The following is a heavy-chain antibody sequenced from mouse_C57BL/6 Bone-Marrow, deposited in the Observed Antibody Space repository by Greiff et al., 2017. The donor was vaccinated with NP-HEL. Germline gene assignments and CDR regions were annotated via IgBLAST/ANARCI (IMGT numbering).Heavy chain of an antibody. CDR2: ISNGGGST. J-gene: IGHJ4*01. CDR3: ARHYYGSSSAMDY. V-gene: IGHV5-12*01. CDR1: GFTFSDYY. Sequence: EVQLVESGGGLVQPGGSLKLSCAASGFTFSDYYMYWVRQTPEKRLEWVAYISNGGGSTYYPATVKGRVTISRDNAKNTLYRQMSRLKSEDTAMYYCARHYYGSSSAMDYWGQGTSVTVSS. D-gene: IGHD1-1*01.